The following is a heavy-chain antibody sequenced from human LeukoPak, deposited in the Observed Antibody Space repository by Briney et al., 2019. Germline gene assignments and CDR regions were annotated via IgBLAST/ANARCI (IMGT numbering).Heavy chain of an antibody. CDR3: AGASSDRSGIGSIFDL. V-gene: IGHV3-53*01. CDR1: GFTISSNY. D-gene: IGHD3-22*01. J-gene: IGHJ2*01. Sequence: PGGSLRLSCAASGFTISSNYMRWVRQAPGKGLEWVSTIYTAGTTFYSDYVKGRFTISRDNSKNTPHLQMNSQRGEDTATYYCAGASSDRSGIGSIFDLWGRGPLVTASS. CDR2: IYTAGTT.